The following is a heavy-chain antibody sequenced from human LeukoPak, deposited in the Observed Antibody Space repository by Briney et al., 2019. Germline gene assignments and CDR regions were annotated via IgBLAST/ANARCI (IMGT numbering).Heavy chain of an antibody. CDR2: INSDGSWT. D-gene: IGHD2/OR15-2a*01. CDR3: VSFYETY. V-gene: IGHV3-74*01. Sequence: GGSLRLSCAASGNYWMHWVRQAPGKGLVWVSHINSDGSWTSYADSVKGRFTISKDNAKNTVYLQMNNLRAEDTAAYYCVSFYETYWGRGTLVTVSS. CDR1: GNYW. J-gene: IGHJ4*02.